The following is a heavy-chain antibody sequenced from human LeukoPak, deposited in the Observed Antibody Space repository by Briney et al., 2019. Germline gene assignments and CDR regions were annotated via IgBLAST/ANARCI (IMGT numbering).Heavy chain of an antibody. V-gene: IGHV4-39*01. CDR3: ARRRCSSTSCSDY. CDR1: GGSISSSSYY. CDR2: IYYSGST. J-gene: IGHJ4*02. D-gene: IGHD2-2*01. Sequence: PSETLSLTCTVSGGSISSSSYYWGWIRQPPGKGLEWIGSIYYSGSTYYNPSLKSRVTISVDTSKNQFSLQLSSVTAADTAVYYCARRRCSSTSCSDYWGQGTLVTVSS.